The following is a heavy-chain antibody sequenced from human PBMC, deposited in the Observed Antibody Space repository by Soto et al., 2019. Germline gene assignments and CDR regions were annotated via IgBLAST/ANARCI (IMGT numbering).Heavy chain of an antibody. J-gene: IGHJ4*01. Sequence: EVQLVESGGGLVQPGGSLKLSCAAYGFTFSGSAMHWVRQASGKGLEWVGRIRSKANSYATAYVASVKGRFTISRDDSKNTAYLQSNSLKTEDTAVYYCTSQGYSYGFVYWGHGTLVTVSS. CDR3: TSQGYSYGFVY. D-gene: IGHD5-18*01. V-gene: IGHV3-73*02. CDR2: IRSKANSYAT. CDR1: GFTFSGSA.